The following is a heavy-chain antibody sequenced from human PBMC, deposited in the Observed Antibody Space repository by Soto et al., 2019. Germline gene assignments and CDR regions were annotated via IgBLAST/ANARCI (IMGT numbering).Heavy chain of an antibody. D-gene: IGHD1-20*01. Sequence: GGSLRLSCAASGFTFSSYAMSWVRQAPGKGLEWVSAISGSGGSTYYADSVKGRFTISRDNSKNTLYLQMNSLRAEDTAVYYCAKNPGISYYYYYTDVWGKGTTVTVSS. V-gene: IGHV3-23*01. CDR3: AKNPGISYYYYYTDV. J-gene: IGHJ6*03. CDR2: ISGSGGST. CDR1: GFTFSSYA.